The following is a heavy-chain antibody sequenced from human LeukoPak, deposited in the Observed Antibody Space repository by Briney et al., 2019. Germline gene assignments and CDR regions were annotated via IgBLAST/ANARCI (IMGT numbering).Heavy chain of an antibody. CDR1: GGSISSGDYY. D-gene: IGHD2-2*01. Sequence: SETLSLTCTVSGGSISSGDYYWSWIRQPPGKGLEWIGYIYYSGSTYYNPSLKSRVTISVDTSKNQVSLKLSSVTAADTAVYYCARGVGGYQLEGNDAFDIWGQGTMVTVSS. J-gene: IGHJ3*02. V-gene: IGHV4-30-4*08. CDR3: ARGVGGYQLEGNDAFDI. CDR2: IYYSGST.